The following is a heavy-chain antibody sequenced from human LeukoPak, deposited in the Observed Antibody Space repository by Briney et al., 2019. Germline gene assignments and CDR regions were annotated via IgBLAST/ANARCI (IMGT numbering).Heavy chain of an antibody. D-gene: IGHD3-22*01. J-gene: IGHJ4*02. CDR1: GFTFTSYA. CDR3: ANLNYYDTSAYFG. V-gene: IGHV3-23*01. CDR2: INNSGGRT. Sequence: GGSLRLSCGASGFTFTSYAMSWVRQAPGKGLEWVSTINNSGGRTYYADSVKGRFTISRDNSKNTLFLQMNSLRAEDTAVYYCANLNYYDTSAYFGWGQGTLVTVSS.